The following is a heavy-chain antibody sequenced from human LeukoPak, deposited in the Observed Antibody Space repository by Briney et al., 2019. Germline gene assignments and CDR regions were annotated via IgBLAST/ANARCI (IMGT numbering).Heavy chain of an antibody. D-gene: IGHD5-18*01. CDR1: GYTFTSYY. CDR3: ARRGYSIVVDY. J-gene: IGHJ4*02. Sequence: ASVKVSCKASGYTFTSYYMHWVRQAAGQGREWMGIINPSGGSTSYAQKFQGRVTMTRDMSTSTVYMELSSLRSEDTAVYYCARRGYSIVVDYWGQGTLVTVSS. V-gene: IGHV1-46*01. CDR2: INPSGGST.